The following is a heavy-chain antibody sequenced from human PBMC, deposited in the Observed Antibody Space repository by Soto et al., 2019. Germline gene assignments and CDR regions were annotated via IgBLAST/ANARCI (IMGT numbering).Heavy chain of an antibody. V-gene: IGHV4-39*01. CDR1: GDSIISSDFY. J-gene: IGHJ5*02. CDR2: IFYLGSS. D-gene: IGHD3-3*02. Sequence: SETLSLTCTVSGDSIISSDFYWGWVRQPPGKGLEWIGSIFYLGSSYYNPSLKSRVTMSVDTSKNQFSLRLRSVTAADTALYFCARHSLALRKNNWFEPWGQGIMVTVFS. CDR3: ARHSLALRKNNWFEP.